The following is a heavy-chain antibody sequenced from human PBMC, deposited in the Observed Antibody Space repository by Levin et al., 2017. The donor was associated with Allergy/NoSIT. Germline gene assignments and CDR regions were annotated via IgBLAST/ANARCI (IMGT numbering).Heavy chain of an antibody. D-gene: IGHD3-10*01. CDR3: ARFGITMVRGVEDAFDI. Sequence: SETLSLTCTVSGGSISSYYWSWIRQPPGKGLEWIGYIYNSGSTNYNPSLKSRVTISVDTSKNQFSLKLSSVTAADTAVYYCARFGITMVRGVEDAFDIWGQGTMVTVSS. CDR2: IYNSGST. V-gene: IGHV4-59*01. J-gene: IGHJ3*02. CDR1: GGSISSYY.